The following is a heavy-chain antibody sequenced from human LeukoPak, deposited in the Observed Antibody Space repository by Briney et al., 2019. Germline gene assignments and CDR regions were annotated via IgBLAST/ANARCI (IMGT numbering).Heavy chain of an antibody. Sequence: GASVKVSCKASGYTFTIYYIHCVRQAPRQGLEWMGIINPSGGSTSYAQKFQGRVTMSRYTSTSTVYMELSSLRAEDTAVNYCARAGIFDYWGQGTLVTVSS. J-gene: IGHJ4*02. CDR2: INPSGGST. V-gene: IGHV1-46*01. CDR3: ARAGIFDY. D-gene: IGHD3-10*01. CDR1: GYTFTIYY.